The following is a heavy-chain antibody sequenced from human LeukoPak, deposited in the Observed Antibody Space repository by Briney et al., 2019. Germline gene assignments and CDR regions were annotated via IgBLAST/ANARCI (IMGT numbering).Heavy chain of an antibody. CDR1: GFTFSDST. CDR2: IRNKANTYAT. D-gene: IGHD3-10*01. Sequence: PGGSLRLSCAASGFTFSDSTIYWVRQVSGKGLEWLGHIRNKANTYATAVAASVKGRFTIARDDSKNTAYLQMNSLKSEDTAVYYCSGWDGSYEYWRQGTLVTVSS. CDR3: SGWDGSYEY. V-gene: IGHV3-73*01. J-gene: IGHJ4*02.